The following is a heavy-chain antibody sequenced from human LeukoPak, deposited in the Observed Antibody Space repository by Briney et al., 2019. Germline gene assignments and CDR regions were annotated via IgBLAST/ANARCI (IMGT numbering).Heavy chain of an antibody. CDR2: INHSGST. CDR3: ARLNYGSGSYYTYVPYMDV. V-gene: IGHV4-34*01. CDR1: GGSFSGYY. D-gene: IGHD3-10*01. J-gene: IGHJ6*03. Sequence: SETLSLTCAVYGGSFSGYYWSWIRQPPGKGLEWIGEINHSGSTNYNPSLKSRVTISVDTSKNQSSLKLSSVTAADTAVYYCARLNYGSGSYYTYVPYMDVWGKGTTVTVSS.